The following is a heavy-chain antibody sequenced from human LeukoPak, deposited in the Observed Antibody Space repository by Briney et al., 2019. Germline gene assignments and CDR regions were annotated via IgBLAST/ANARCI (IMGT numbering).Heavy chain of an antibody. CDR2: ISSSGSTI. J-gene: IGHJ4*02. Sequence: GGSLRLSCAASGFTFSDYYMSWIRQAPGKGLEWVSYISSSGSTIYYADSVKGRFTISRDNAKNSLYLQMNSLRAEDTAVYYCARERVDGYNYVYYFDYWGQGTLVTVSS. CDR1: GFTFSDYY. V-gene: IGHV3-11*04. CDR3: ARERVDGYNYVYYFDY. D-gene: IGHD5-24*01.